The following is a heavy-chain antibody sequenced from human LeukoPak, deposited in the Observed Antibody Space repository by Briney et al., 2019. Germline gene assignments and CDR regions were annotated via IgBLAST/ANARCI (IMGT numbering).Heavy chain of an antibody. CDR1: GGTFSSYA. J-gene: IGHJ5*02. CDR2: IIPIFGSA. V-gene: IGHV1-69*06. CDR3: ARKVPNDSSGYYYRGQFDP. D-gene: IGHD3-22*01. Sequence: ASVKVSCKASGGTFSSYAISWVRQAPGQGLEWMGGIIPIFGSANYAQKFRGRVTITADKSTSTAYMELSSLRSEDTAVYYCARKVPNDSSGYYYRGQFDPWGQGTLVTVSS.